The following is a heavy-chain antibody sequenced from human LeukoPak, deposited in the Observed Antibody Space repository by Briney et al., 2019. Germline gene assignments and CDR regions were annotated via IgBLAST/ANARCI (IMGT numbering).Heavy chain of an antibody. J-gene: IGHJ4*02. V-gene: IGHV1-46*01. Sequence: ASVKVSCKASGYTFSGYYIHWVRQAPGQGLEWMGIINPSGGSTSYAQKFQGRVTMTRDTSTSTVYMELSSLRSEDTAVYYCAWSVYYDILTGYYPLDYWGQGTLVTVSS. CDR3: AWSVYYDILTGYYPLDY. D-gene: IGHD3-9*01. CDR1: GYTFSGYY. CDR2: INPSGGST.